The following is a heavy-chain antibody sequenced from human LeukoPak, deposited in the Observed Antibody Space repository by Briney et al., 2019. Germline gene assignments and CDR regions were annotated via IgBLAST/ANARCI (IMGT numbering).Heavy chain of an antibody. V-gene: IGHV4-59*01. CDR2: MDYSGST. Sequence: PSETLSLTCTVSGGSISDYYWTWIRQSPGTGLEWIGYMDYSGSTNYNPSLKSRLTISVDASKNQFSLKLTSVTAADTAVYYCARAYYYGSGSYGLDYWGQGTLVTVSS. CDR3: ARAYYYGSGSYGLDY. CDR1: GGSISDYY. J-gene: IGHJ4*02. D-gene: IGHD3-10*01.